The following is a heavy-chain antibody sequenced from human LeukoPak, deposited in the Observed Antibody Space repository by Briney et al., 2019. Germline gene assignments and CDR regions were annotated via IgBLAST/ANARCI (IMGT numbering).Heavy chain of an antibody. CDR3: ARERYSGYYFDC. CDR2: ISTGGSII. Sequence: GGSLRLSYAASGFTFSNFEMNWVRQAPGKGLEWVSYISTGGSIIHYADSVKGRFTISRDNAKNSLYLEMNSLRAEDTAIYYCARERYSGYYFDCWGQGTLVTVSS. D-gene: IGHD5-18*01. CDR1: GFTFSNFE. V-gene: IGHV3-48*03. J-gene: IGHJ4*02.